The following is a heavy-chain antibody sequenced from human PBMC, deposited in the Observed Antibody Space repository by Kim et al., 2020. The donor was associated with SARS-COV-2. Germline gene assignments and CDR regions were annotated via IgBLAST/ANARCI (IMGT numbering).Heavy chain of an antibody. Sequence: GGSLRLSCAASGFTFSRYGMHWVRQAPGKGLEWVVVISYDGSNKDYADSVKGRFTISRDNSKNTLYLQMNSLRAEDTAVYYCAKERNTGSSSGWTYYYYGMDVWGQGTTVTVSS. CDR3: AKERNTGSSSGWTYYYYGMDV. CDR2: ISYDGSNK. V-gene: IGHV3-30*18. D-gene: IGHD6-19*01. CDR1: GFTFSRYG. J-gene: IGHJ6*02.